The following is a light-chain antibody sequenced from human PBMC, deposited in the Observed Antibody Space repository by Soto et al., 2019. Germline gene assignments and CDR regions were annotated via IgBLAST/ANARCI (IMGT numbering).Light chain of an antibody. CDR2: AAS. CDR1: QSVSSSY. J-gene: IGKJ1*01. CDR3: QQSGSSLWT. Sequence: EIMLTQSPGTLSLSPGERATLSCRASQSVSSSYLAWYQQKPGQAPRLLIYAASSRATGIPDRFSGSGSGTDFTLTISRLEPEDFAVYYCQQSGSSLWTFGQGTKV. V-gene: IGKV3-20*01.